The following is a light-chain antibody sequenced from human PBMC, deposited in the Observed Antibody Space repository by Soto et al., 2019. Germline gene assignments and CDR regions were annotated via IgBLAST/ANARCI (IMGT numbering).Light chain of an antibody. CDR1: QSISTY. CDR3: QQSYSTPLT. Sequence: DIQMTQSPSSLSASVGDRVTIICRASQSISTYLNWYQQKPGKAPKLLIYAESSLQSGVPSRFSGSGSGTDFILTIRSLQPEDFATYYCQQSYSTPLTFGGGTKVEIK. J-gene: IGKJ4*01. V-gene: IGKV1-39*01. CDR2: AES.